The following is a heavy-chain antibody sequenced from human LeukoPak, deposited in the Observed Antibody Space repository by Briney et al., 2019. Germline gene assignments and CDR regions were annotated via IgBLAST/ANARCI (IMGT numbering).Heavy chain of an antibody. CDR3: ARGLRIATKYFQH. CDR2: INHSGST. D-gene: IGHD4-17*01. J-gene: IGHJ1*01. V-gene: IGHV4-34*01. Sequence: SETLSLTCAAYGGSFSGYYWSWIRQPPGKGLEWIGEINHSGSTNYNPSPKSRVTISVDTSKNQFSLRLSSVTAADTAVYYCARGLRIATKYFQHWGQGTLVTVSS. CDR1: GGSFSGYY.